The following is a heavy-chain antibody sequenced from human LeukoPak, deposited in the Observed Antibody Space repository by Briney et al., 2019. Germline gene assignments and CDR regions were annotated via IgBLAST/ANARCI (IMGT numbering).Heavy chain of an antibody. CDR1: GYTFTGYY. V-gene: IGHV1-2*02. D-gene: IGHD2-2*01. Sequence: ASVKVSCKASGYTFTGYYMHWVRQAPGQGLEWMGWINPNSGGTNYAQKFQGRVTMTRDTSISTAYMELSRLRSDDTAVYYCARDIDIVVVSGFDPWGQGTLVTVSS. CDR2: INPNSGGT. J-gene: IGHJ5*02. CDR3: ARDIDIVVVSGFDP.